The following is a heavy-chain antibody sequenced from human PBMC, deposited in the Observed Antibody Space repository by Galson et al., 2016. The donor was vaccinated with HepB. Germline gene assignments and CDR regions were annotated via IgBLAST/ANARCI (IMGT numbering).Heavy chain of an antibody. CDR2: IYPGDSDT. CDR1: GYIFNRYW. CDR3: ARHLHDEQHLVPPVCASGWYLDY. Sequence: QSGAEVKKPEESLKISCQGSGYIFNRYWIGWVRERPGKGLEWMGIIYPGDSDTKYSPSFQDRVTLSVDKSITTAYLHWSSLQASDTAIYYCARHLHDEQHLVPPVCASGWYLDYWGLGTLVTVSS. J-gene: IGHJ4*02. V-gene: IGHV5-51*01. D-gene: IGHD6-19*01.